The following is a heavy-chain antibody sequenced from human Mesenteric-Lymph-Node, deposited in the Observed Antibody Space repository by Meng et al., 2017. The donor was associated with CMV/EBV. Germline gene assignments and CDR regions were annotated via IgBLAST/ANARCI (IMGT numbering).Heavy chain of an antibody. Sequence: SETLSLTCTVSGGSVSSGSYYWSWIRQPPGKGLEWIGYIYYSGSTSYNPSLKSRVTMSVDTSKNQFSLKLRSVIAADTAVYYCTRGPFDIWGQGTMVTVS. CDR2: IYYSGST. CDR3: TRGPFDI. V-gene: IGHV4-61*01. J-gene: IGHJ3*02. CDR1: GGSVSSGSYY.